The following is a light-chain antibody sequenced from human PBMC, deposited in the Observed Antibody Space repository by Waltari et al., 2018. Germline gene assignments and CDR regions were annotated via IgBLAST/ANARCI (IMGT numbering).Light chain of an antibody. J-gene: IGKJ3*01. CDR1: QSLGSW. V-gene: IGKV1-5*03. Sequence: DIQLTQSPSTLSASVGDRVTITCRASQSLGSWLAWDQQKPGKAPKLLIYEATSLESGVPSRLSASGSGTEFTLTISSLQPDDFATYYCQRYNSYPITFGPGTKVDI. CDR2: EAT. CDR3: QRYNSYPIT.